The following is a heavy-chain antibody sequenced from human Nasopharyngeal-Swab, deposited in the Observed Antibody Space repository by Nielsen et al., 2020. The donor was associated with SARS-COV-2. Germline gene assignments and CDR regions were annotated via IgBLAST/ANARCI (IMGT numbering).Heavy chain of an antibody. CDR3: AKLDRRGSGSYPDY. J-gene: IGHJ4*02. CDR2: VSWNGSRT. CDR1: GFTFSNSD. V-gene: IGHV3-35*01. D-gene: IGHD3-10*01. Sequence: GESLKISCAASGFTFSNSDTNWVHQAPGKGLEWVSGVSWNGSRTHYADSVKGRFIISRDNSRNTLYLQTNSLRAEDTAVYYCAKLDRRGSGSYPDYWGQGTLVTVSS.